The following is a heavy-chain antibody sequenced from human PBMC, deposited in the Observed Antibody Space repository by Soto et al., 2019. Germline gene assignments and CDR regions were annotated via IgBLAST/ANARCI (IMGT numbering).Heavy chain of an antibody. V-gene: IGHV4-30-2*01. CDR1: GGSITSSSYY. J-gene: IGHJ5*02. D-gene: IGHD2-2*01. CDR3: ARVPDR. CDR2: IYHSGST. Sequence: SETLSLTCTVSGGSITSSSYYWGWIRQPPGKGLEWIGYIYHSGSTYYNPSLKSRVTISVDRSKNQFSLKLSSVTAADTAVYYCARVPDRWGQGTLVTVSS.